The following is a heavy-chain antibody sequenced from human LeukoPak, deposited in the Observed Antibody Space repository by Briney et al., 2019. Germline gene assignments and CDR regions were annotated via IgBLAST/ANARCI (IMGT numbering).Heavy chain of an antibody. D-gene: IGHD6-19*01. J-gene: IGHJ5*02. V-gene: IGHV1-2*02. CDR3: ARGGSSGWFSNWFDP. CDR1: GYTFTGYY. Sequence: VASVKVSCKASGYTFTGYYMHWVRQAPGQGLEWMGWINPNSGGTNYAQKFQGRVTMTRDTSISTAYMELSRLRSDDTAVYYCARGGSSGWFSNWFDPWGQGTLVTVPS. CDR2: INPNSGGT.